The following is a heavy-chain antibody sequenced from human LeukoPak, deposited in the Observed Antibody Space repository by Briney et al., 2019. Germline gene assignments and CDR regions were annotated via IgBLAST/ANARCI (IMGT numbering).Heavy chain of an antibody. CDR1: GGSISSGSYY. J-gene: IGHJ4*02. CDR3: AREEIYGDYRH. V-gene: IGHV4-61*02. Sequence: SQTLSLTCTVSGGSISSGSYYWSWIRQPAGKGLEWIGRIDTSGSTNYNPSLKSRVTMSADTSKKQFSLKLRSVTAADTAVYYCAREEIYGDYRHWGQGTLVTVSS. CDR2: IDTSGST. D-gene: IGHD4-17*01.